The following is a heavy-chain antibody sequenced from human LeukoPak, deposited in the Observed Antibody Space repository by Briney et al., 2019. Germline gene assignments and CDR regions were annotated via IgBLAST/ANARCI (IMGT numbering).Heavy chain of an antibody. CDR2: IIPILGIA. J-gene: IGHJ6*02. V-gene: IGHV1-69*04. Sequence: ASVKVSCKASGGTFSSYAIGWVRQAPGQGLEWMGRIIPILGIANYAQKFQGRVTITADKSTSTAYMELSSLRSEDTAVYYCARAPGPVDRGYYYYGMDVWGQGTTVTVSS. CDR3: ARAPGPVDRGYYYYGMDV. CDR1: GGTFSSYA.